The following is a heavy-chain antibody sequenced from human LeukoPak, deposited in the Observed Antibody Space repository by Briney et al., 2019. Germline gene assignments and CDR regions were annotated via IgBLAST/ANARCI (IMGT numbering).Heavy chain of an antibody. CDR2: IYYSGST. CDR3: ASGVVPAAIFDY. V-gene: IGHV4-30-4*08. D-gene: IGHD2-2*01. CDR1: GGSISSGDYY. Sequence: SQTLSLTCTVSGGSISSGDYYWSWIRQPPGKGLEWIGYIYYSGSTYYNPSLKSRVTISVDTSKNQFSLKLSSVTAADTAVYYCASGVVPAAIFDYWGQGTLVTVSS. J-gene: IGHJ4*02.